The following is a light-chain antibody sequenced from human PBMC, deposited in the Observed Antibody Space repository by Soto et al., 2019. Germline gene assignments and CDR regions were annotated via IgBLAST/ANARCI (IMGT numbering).Light chain of an antibody. V-gene: IGLV3-21*04. Sequence: ELTQPPSVSVAPGKTARITCGGNNIGSKSVHWYQQKPGQAPVLVIYYDSDRPSGIPERFSGSNSGNTATLTISRVEAGDEADYYCQVWDSSSDHVVFGGGTKVTVL. CDR1: NIGSKS. CDR2: YDS. CDR3: QVWDSSSDHVV. J-gene: IGLJ2*01.